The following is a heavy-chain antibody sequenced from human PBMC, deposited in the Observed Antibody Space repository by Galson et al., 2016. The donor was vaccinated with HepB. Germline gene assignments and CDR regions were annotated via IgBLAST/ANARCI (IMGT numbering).Heavy chain of an antibody. CDR2: ISYEGSKK. D-gene: IGHD3-22*01. V-gene: IGHV3-30*18. Sequence: SLRLSCAASGFSFSDYGMHWVRQAPGKGLEWVAFISYEGSKKYFADSVKGRFTISRDNSKNTLYLQMNSLSAEDTAVYYCAKDYINMMVMGSLDGSFDGWGRGTMVTVSS. CDR1: GFSFSDYG. J-gene: IGHJ3*01. CDR3: AKDYINMMVMGSLDGSFDG.